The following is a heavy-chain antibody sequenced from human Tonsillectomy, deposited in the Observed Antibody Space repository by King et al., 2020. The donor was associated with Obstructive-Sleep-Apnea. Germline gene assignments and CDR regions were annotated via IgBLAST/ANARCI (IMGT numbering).Heavy chain of an antibody. CDR3: TTIRNYDFWSGYQYYFDS. D-gene: IGHD3-3*01. V-gene: IGHV3-15*01. CDR1: GFTFSNAW. Sequence: QLVQSGGGLVKPGGSLRLSCAASGFTFSNAWMSWVRQAPGKGLEWVGRIKSKTDGGTTDYAAPVKGRFTISRDDSKNTLYLQMNSLKTEDTAVYYCTTIRNYDFWSGYQYYFDSWGQGTLVTVSS. J-gene: IGHJ4*02. CDR2: IKSKTDGGTT.